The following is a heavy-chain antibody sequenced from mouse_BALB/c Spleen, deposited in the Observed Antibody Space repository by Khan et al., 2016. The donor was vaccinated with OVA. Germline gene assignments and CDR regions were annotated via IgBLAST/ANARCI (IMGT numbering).Heavy chain of an antibody. Sequence: QVQLKQSGAELVRPGSSVKISCKASGHAFSNYWMNWVKQRPGQGLEWIGQIYPGEANTNYHGKFKGKVTLTVDKSSSTAYMQHSSLPSEDSAVYFCARERYDGYYRAWFAYWGQGTLVTVSA. CDR3: ARERYDGYYRAWFAY. CDR1: GHAFSNYW. D-gene: IGHD2-3*01. CDR2: IYPGEANT. J-gene: IGHJ3*01. V-gene: IGHV1-80*01.